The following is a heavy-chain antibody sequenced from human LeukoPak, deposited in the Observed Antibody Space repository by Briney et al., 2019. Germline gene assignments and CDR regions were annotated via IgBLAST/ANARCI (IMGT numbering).Heavy chain of an antibody. CDR1: GFTFSSYA. CDR3: ARDIVAAGLFLDY. V-gene: IGHV3-30-3*01. CDR2: ISYDGSNK. Sequence: PGGSLRLSCAASGFTFSSYAMHWVRQAPGKGLEWVAVISYDGSNKYYADSVKGRFTISRDNAKNSLYLQMNSLRVEDTAVYYCARDIVAAGLFLDYWGQGTPVTVSS. D-gene: IGHD1-26*01. J-gene: IGHJ4*02.